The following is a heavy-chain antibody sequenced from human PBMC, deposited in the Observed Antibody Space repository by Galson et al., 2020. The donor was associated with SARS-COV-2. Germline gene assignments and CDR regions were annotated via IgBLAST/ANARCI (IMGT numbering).Heavy chain of an antibody. CDR3: ARLHYGEYAPEAFDI. V-gene: IGHV4-30-2*01. CDR2: ISHSGST. D-gene: IGHD4-17*01. Sequence: SETLSLTCAVSGASISSGGHSWSWIRQPPGKGLEWIGYISHSGSTYYNPSLKSRVTISGDRSKNQFSLKLSSVTAADTAVYYCARLHYGEYAPEAFDIWGPGTRVTVAS. J-gene: IGHJ3*02. CDR1: GASISSGGHS.